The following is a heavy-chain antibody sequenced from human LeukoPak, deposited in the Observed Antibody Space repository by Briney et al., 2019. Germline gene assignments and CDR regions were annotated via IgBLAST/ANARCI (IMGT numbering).Heavy chain of an antibody. CDR3: ARADYDSSGYYIDDY. D-gene: IGHD3-22*01. J-gene: IGHJ4*02. CDR1: GGSISSGDYY. CDR2: IYYSGST. Sequence: TSQTLSLTCTVSGGSISSGDYYWSWIRQPPGKGLEWIGYIYYSGSTYYNPSLKSRVTISVDTSKNQFSLKLSSVIAADTAVYYCARADYDSSGYYIDDYWGQGTLVTVSS. V-gene: IGHV4-30-4*08.